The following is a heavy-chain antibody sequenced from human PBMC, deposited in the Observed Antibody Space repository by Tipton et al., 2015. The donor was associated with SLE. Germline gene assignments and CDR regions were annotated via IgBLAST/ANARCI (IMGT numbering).Heavy chain of an antibody. CDR1: GGSLSSGGYY. CDR2: IYYSGST. J-gene: IGHJ6*02. V-gene: IGHV4-31*03. D-gene: IGHD5-12*01. Sequence: TLSLTCTVSGGSLSSGGYYRSWIRQHPGKGLEWIGYIYYSGSTYYNPSLKSRVTISVDTSKNQFSLKLRSVTAADTAVYFCAREYSGTYYFYGLDVWGHGTTVTVS. CDR3: AREYSGTYYFYGLDV.